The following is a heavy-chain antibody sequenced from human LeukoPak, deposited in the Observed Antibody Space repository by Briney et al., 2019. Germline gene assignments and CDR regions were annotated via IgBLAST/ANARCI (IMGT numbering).Heavy chain of an antibody. CDR1: GGSFSGYY. CDR2: INHSGST. J-gene: IGHJ5*02. D-gene: IGHD3-22*01. CDR3: ARGGSMIVDYNWFDP. V-gene: IGHV4-34*01. Sequence: SETLSLTCAVHGGSFSGYYWSWIRQPPGKGLEWIGEINHSGSTNYNPSLKSRVTISVDTSKNQFSLKLSSVTAADTAVYYCARGGSMIVDYNWFDPWGQGTLVTVSS.